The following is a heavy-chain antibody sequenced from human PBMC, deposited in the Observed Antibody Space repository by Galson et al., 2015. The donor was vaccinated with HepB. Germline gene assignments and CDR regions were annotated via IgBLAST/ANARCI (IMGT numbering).Heavy chain of an antibody. Sequence: SCKASGFTFSSYAMHWVRQAPGKGLEWVAVISYDGSNKYYADSVKGRFTISRDNSKNTLYLQMNSLRAEDTAVYYCARDQGIGAYGDYGYYYYGMDVWGQGTTVTVSS. CDR1: GFTFSSYA. CDR3: ARDQGIGAYGDYGYYYYGMDV. CDR2: ISYDGSNK. D-gene: IGHD4-17*01. J-gene: IGHJ6*02. V-gene: IGHV3-30*04.